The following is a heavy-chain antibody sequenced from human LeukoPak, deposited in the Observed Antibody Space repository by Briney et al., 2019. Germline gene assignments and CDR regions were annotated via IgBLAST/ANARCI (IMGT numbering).Heavy chain of an antibody. V-gene: IGHV4-4*07. CDR3: ARGEGDFWSGYFNDAFDI. D-gene: IGHD3-3*01. CDR2: IYTSGST. Sequence: SETLSLTCAVSGGSISSYYWSWIRQPAGKGLEWIGRIYTSGSTNYNPSLKSRVTMSVDTSKNQFSLKLSSVTAADTAVYYCARGEGDFWSGYFNDAFDIWGQGTMVTVSS. CDR1: GGSISSYY. J-gene: IGHJ3*02.